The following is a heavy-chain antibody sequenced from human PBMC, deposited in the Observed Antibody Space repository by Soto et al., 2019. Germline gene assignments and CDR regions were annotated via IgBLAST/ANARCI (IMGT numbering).Heavy chain of an antibody. D-gene: IGHD3-3*01. CDR2: ISGSGGST. CDR3: AKNSPEGFWSGYTQYYFDY. V-gene: IGHV3-23*01. CDR1: GFTFSSYA. J-gene: IGHJ4*02. Sequence: PGGSLRLSCAASGFTFSSYAMSWVRRAPGKGLEWVSAISGSGGSTYYADSVKGRFTISRDNSKNTLYLQMNSLRAEDTAVYYCAKNSPEGFWSGYTQYYFDYWGQGTLVTVSS.